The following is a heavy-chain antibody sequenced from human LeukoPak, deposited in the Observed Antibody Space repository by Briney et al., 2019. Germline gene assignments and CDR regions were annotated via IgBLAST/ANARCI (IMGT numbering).Heavy chain of an antibody. CDR3: ARGKGYYYYMDV. J-gene: IGHJ6*03. V-gene: IGHV1-69*13. CDR1: GGTFSSYA. CDR2: IIPIFGTA. Sequence: SVKVSCKASGGTFSSYAISWVRQAPGQGLEWMGGIIPIFGTANYAQKFQGRVTITADESTSTAYMELSSPRSEDTAVYYCARGKGYYYYMDVWGKGTTVTVSS.